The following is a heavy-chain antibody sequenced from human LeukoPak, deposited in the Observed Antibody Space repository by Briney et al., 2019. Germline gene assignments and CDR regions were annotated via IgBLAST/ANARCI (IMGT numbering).Heavy chain of an antibody. CDR3: ARDVPPGGIAVAATYPRFDY. Sequence: SVKVSCKASGGTFSSYAISWVRQAPGQGLEWMGGIIPIFGTANYAQKFQGRVTITTDESTSTAYMELSSLRSDDTAVYYCARDVPPGGIAVAATYPRFDYWGQGTLVTVSS. J-gene: IGHJ4*02. D-gene: IGHD6-19*01. CDR2: IIPIFGTA. CDR1: GGTFSSYA. V-gene: IGHV1-69*05.